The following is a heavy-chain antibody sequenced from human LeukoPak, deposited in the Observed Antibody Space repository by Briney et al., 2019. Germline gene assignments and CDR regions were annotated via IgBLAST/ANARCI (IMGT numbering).Heavy chain of an antibody. CDR1: GFTFSSYA. CDR2: ISYDGSNK. V-gene: IGHV3-30*04. D-gene: IGHD1-26*01. Sequence: GGSLRLSCAASGFTFSSYAMHWVRQAPGKGLEWVAVISYDGSNKYYADSVKGRFTISRDNSKNTLYLQMNGLRAEDTAVYYCARDRGEWELIVDYWGQGTLVTVSS. CDR3: ARDRGEWELIVDY. J-gene: IGHJ4*02.